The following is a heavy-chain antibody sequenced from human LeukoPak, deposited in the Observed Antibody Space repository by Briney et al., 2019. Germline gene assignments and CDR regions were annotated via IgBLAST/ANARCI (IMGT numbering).Heavy chain of an antibody. J-gene: IGHJ6*02. V-gene: IGHV3-23*01. CDR2: ITSSDDTT. CDR3: AKAIYSSSRMDV. CDR1: GFIYSNYA. D-gene: IGHD6-13*01. Sequence: GGSLRLSCGASGFIYSNYAMSWVRQAPGKGLEWVSGITSSDDTTYYADSVKGRFTISRDNSKNTLYLQMNTLRAEDTAVYYCAKAIYSSSRMDVWGQGTTVTVSS.